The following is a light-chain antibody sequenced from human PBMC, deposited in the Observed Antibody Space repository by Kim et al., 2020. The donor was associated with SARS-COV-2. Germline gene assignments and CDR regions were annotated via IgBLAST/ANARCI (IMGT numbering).Light chain of an antibody. CDR3: QQYDNLPPIA. Sequence: DIQMTQSPSSLSASVGDRVTITCQASQDISNYLNWYQQKPGKAPKLLIYDASNLETGVPSRFSGSGSGTDFTFTISSLQPEDIATYYCQQYDNLPPIAIGGGTKVDIK. CDR1: QDISNY. CDR2: DAS. J-gene: IGKJ4*01. V-gene: IGKV1-33*01.